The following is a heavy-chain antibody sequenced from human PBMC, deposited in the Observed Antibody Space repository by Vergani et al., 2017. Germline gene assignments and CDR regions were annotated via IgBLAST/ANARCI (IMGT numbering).Heavy chain of an antibody. D-gene: IGHD2-21*02. CDR2: INPIDSKI. CDR1: ESSFISNE. CDR3: TRHGPCGDGDCLHFDH. Sequence: EVMLVQSGAEVKKPGESLKISCKYSESSFISNEIAWVRQLSGKGLQWMGNINPIDSKIAYSPSFQGQAIMSLDKSITTAYLQWRSLKASDTAIYYCTRHGPCGDGDCLHFDHWGQGTQVTVSS. J-gene: IGHJ4*02. V-gene: IGHV5-51*01.